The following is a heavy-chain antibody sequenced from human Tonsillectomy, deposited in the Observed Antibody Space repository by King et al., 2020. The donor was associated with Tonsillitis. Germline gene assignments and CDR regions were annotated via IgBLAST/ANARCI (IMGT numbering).Heavy chain of an antibody. CDR1: GFTFSSYD. CDR2: IGTAGDT. Sequence: VQLVESGGGLVQPGGSLRLSCAASGFTFSSYDMHWVRQATGKGLEWDSAIGTAGDTYYPGSVKGRLTISRENAKNSLYLQMNSLRAGDTAVYYCARRAPVRGDAFDIWGQGTMVTVSS. D-gene: IGHD3-10*02. J-gene: IGHJ3*02. CDR3: ARRAPVRGDAFDI. V-gene: IGHV3-13*04.